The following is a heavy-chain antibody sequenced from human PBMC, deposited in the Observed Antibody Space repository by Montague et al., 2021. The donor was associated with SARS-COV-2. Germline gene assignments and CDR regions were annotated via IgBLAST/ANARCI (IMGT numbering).Heavy chain of an antibody. CDR1: EFTFSTYE. CDR3: ARDRILIRGIFPYSSGMDV. CDR2: IMGGGSAE. Sequence: SLRLSCAASEFTFSTYEMNWVRQAPGKGLEWVANIMGGGSAEYYMDSVKGRFTVSRDNARKSLYLQMNSLRAEDTGIYYCARDRILIRGIFPYSSGMDVWGQGTTVTVSS. J-gene: IGHJ6*02. D-gene: IGHD3-10*01. V-gene: IGHV3-7*01.